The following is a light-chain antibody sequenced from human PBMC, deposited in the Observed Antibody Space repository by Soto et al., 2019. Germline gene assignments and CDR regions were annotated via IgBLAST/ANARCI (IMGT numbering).Light chain of an antibody. CDR3: QQRSNWIT. J-gene: IGKJ5*01. CDR1: QSVSSY. CDR2: DAS. V-gene: IGKV3-11*01. Sequence: EIVLTQSPATLSLSPGERATLSCRASQSVSSYLAWYQQRPGQAPRLLIYDASNRATGIPARFSGSGSGTDFPLAISCLEPEDFAVYYCQQRSNWITFGQGTRLEIK.